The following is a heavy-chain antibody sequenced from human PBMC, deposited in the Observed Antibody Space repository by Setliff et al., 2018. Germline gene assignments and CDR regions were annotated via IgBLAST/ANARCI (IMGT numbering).Heavy chain of an antibody. CDR3: ARSDDNFQYPDY. V-gene: IGHV4-61*09. CDR2: FHTGGST. J-gene: IGHJ4*01. Sequence: SETLSLTCTVSGDSISSGSYYWTWIRQPAGKGLEWIGHFHTGGSTNYNRSLRSRVSISVDTSKNQFSLKLTSVTAADTAIYYCARSDDNFQYPDYWGQGTRGTVS. CDR1: GDSISSGSYY. D-gene: IGHD1-1*01.